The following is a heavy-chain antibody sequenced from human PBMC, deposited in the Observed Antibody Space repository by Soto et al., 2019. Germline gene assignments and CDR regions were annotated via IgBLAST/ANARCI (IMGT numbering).Heavy chain of an antibody. CDR3: VRGGRTGTTLGP. CDR2: IYPSGSST. V-gene: IGHV4-30-2*01. J-gene: IGHJ5*02. CDR1: GASVSSDGYS. Sequence: SETLSLTCDVSGASVSSDGYSWSWVRHTPGKGLDCIGYIYPSGSSTYYNPSLKSRVTMSVDSAKNHFFLNMTSMTAADTSIYYCVRGGRTGTTLGPGGQGTLVTVS. D-gene: IGHD1-7*01.